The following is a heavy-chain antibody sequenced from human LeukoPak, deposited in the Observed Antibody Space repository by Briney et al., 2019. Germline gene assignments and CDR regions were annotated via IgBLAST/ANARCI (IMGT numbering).Heavy chain of an antibody. CDR3: ARDLAAARGNWFDP. Sequence: GGSLRLSCAASGFTLSSNYMSWVRQAPGKGLEWVSVIYSGGSTYCADSVKGRFTISRHNSKSTLYLQMNSLRAEDTAVYYCARDLAAARGNWFDPWGQGTLVTVSS. CDR2: IYSGGST. V-gene: IGHV3-53*04. D-gene: IGHD6-6*01. J-gene: IGHJ5*02. CDR1: GFTLSSNY.